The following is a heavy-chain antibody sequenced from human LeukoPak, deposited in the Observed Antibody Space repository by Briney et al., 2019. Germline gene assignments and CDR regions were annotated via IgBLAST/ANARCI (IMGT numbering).Heavy chain of an antibody. CDR1: GYTFTTYD. D-gene: IGHD3-10*01. CDR3: ARAPRITMVRGVIYWFDP. V-gene: IGHV1-8*03. J-gene: IGHJ5*02. CDR2: MNPNSGNT. Sequence: ASVKVSCKASGYTFTTYDINWVRQATGQGLEWMGWMNPNSGNTGYAQKFQGRVTITRNTSISTAYMELSSLRSEDTAVYYCARAPRITMVRGVIYWFDPWGQGTLVTVSS.